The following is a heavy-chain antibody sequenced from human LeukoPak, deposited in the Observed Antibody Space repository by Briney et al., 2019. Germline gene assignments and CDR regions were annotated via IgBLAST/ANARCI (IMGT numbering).Heavy chain of an antibody. CDR3: AREGFLITMIVVVPSYYYYGMDV. CDR2: ISAYNGNA. CDR1: GYTFTSYG. Sequence: ASVKVSCKTSGYTFTSYGISWVRQAPGQGLEWMGWISAYNGNADYAQHLQGRVTMTTDTSTNTGYMELRNLRSEDTAVYYCAREGFLITMIVVVPSYYYYGMDVWGQGTTVTVSS. D-gene: IGHD3-22*01. V-gene: IGHV1-18*01. J-gene: IGHJ6*02.